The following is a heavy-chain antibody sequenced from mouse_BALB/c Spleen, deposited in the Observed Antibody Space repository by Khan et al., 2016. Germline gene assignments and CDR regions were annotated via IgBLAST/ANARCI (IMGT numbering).Heavy chain of an antibody. CDR1: GYSLTRYG. V-gene: IGHV2-9*02. CDR2: IWAGGST. CDR3: ARSNYLARY. Sequence: QVQRKGSGPGLVAPSQSLSITCTVYGYSLTRYGVHWVRQPPGKGLEWLGLIWAGGSTNYNWALMSRLSIRIDTSKSLVFLIMNSLQTDDTALYYCARSNYLARYWGQGTTLTVSS. J-gene: IGHJ2*01. D-gene: IGHD3-3*01.